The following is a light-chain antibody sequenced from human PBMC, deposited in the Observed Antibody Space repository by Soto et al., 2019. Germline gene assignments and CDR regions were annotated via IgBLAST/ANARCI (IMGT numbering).Light chain of an antibody. CDR1: QSVSSSY. J-gene: IGKJ1*01. Sequence: ESVLMPSPGTLSLSPGERATLSCRASQSVSSSYLAWYQQKPGQAPRLLIYGASSRATGIPDRFSGSGSGTDFTLTISRLEPEDFAVYYTEQDGRSRWTCGQGTKVDIK. CDR3: EQDGRSRWT. CDR2: GAS. V-gene: IGKV3-20*01.